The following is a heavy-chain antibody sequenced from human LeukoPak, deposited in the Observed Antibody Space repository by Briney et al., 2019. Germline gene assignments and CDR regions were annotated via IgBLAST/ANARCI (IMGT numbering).Heavy chain of an antibody. CDR1: GFTFSSYA. J-gene: IGHJ4*02. CDR2: ISYDGSNK. D-gene: IGHD2-2*01. Sequence: PGRSLRLSCAASGFTFSSYAMHWVRQAPGKGLEWVAVISYDGSNKYYADSVKGRFTISRDNSKNTLYLQMNSLRAEDTAVYYCERDVWDIVVVPAAISGGSLDYWGQGTLVTVSS. CDR3: ERDVWDIVVVPAAISGGSLDY. V-gene: IGHV3-30-3*01.